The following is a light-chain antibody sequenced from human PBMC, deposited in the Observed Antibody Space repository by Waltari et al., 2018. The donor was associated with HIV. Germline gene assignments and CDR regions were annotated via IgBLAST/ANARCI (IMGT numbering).Light chain of an antibody. CDR3: QVWDSSSDHVV. Sequence: SYVLTQPPSVSVAPGQTARITCGRNKIGSKSVNWYQQKTGKAPVLVVYDDSDRPSGIPERFSGSNSGNTATLTISRVEAGDEADYYCQVWDSSSDHVVFGGGTKLTVL. CDR2: DDS. CDR1: KIGSKS. V-gene: IGLV3-21*02. J-gene: IGLJ2*01.